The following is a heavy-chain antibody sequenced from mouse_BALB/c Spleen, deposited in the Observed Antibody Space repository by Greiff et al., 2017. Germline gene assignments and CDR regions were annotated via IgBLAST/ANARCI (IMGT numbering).Heavy chain of an antibody. D-gene: IGHD2-14*01. CDR1: GFTFSSYG. V-gene: IGHV5-6*02. Sequence: DVKLVESGGDLVKPGGSLKLSCAASGFTFSSYGMSWVRQTPDKRLEWVATISSGGSYTYYPDSVKGRFTISRDNAKNTLYLQMSSLKSEDTAMYYCARHNRYYFDYWGQGTTLTVSS. CDR3: ARHNRYYFDY. J-gene: IGHJ2*01. CDR2: ISSGGSYT.